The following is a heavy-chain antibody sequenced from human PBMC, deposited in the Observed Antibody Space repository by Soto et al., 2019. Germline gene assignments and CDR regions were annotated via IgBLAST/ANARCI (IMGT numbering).Heavy chain of an antibody. CDR1: GYTFTSYG. CDR3: ARGFGSGYCSGGSCYSPSAFDI. D-gene: IGHD2-15*01. J-gene: IGHJ3*02. V-gene: IGHV1-18*01. Sequence: ASVKVSCKASGYTFTSYGISWVRQAPGQGLEWMGWISAYNGNTNYAQKFQGRVTITADKSTSTAYMELSSLRSEDTAVYYCARGFGSGYCSGGSCYSPSAFDIWGQGTMVTVSS. CDR2: ISAYNGNT.